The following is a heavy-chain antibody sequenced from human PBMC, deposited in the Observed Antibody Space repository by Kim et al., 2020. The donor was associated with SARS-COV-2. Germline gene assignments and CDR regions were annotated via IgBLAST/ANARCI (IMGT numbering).Heavy chain of an antibody. V-gene: IGHV4-31*03. Sequence: SETLSLTCTVSGGSISSGGYYWSWIRQHPGKGLEWIGYIYYSGSTYYNPSLQSRVTISVDTSKNQFSLKLSSVTAADTAVYYCARDVRAVVAAARSGYYFDYWGQGTLVTVSS. D-gene: IGHD2-2*01. CDR2: IYYSGST. CDR1: GGSISSGGYY. CDR3: ARDVRAVVAAARSGYYFDY. J-gene: IGHJ4*02.